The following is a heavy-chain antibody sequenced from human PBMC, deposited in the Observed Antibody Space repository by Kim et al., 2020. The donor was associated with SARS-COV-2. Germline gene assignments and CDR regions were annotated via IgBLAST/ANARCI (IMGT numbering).Heavy chain of an antibody. J-gene: IGHJ4*02. D-gene: IGHD6-19*01. Sequence: ASVKVSCKASGYTFTGYYMHWVRQAPGQGLEWMGRINPNSGGTNYAQKFQGRVTMTRDTSISTAYMELSRLRSDDTAVYYCARAPDSSGWQVDYWGQGTLVTVSS. CDR2: INPNSGGT. CDR3: ARAPDSSGWQVDY. V-gene: IGHV1-2*06. CDR1: GYTFTGYY.